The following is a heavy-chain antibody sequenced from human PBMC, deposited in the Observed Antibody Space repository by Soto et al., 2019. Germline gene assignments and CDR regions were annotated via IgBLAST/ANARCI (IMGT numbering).Heavy chain of an antibody. CDR2: IYYSGST. CDR1: SGSIINYY. V-gene: IGHV4-59*01. D-gene: IGHD5-12*01. J-gene: IGHJ3*01. Sequence: QVQLQESGPGLVKPSETLSLTCTVSSGSIINYYWSWIRQPPGKGLEWIGFIYYSGSTNYNSFLKSRVTMSVDMSRQQLSLKLNSVTAADTAVYYCASRLTLATITGDAFDLWGQGTMVTVSS. CDR3: ASRLTLATITGDAFDL.